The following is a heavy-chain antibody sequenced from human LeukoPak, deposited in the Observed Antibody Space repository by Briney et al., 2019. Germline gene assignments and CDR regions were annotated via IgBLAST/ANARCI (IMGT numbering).Heavy chain of an antibody. CDR2: IYYSGST. CDR1: GGSISSYY. D-gene: IGHD3-10*01. CDR3: ASSGYYYGMDV. J-gene: IGHJ6*04. V-gene: IGHV4-59*01. Sequence: SETLSLTCTVSGGSISSYYWSWIRQPPAKGLEWIGYIYYSGSTNYNPSLKSRVTISVDTSKNQFSLKLSSVTAADTAVYYCASSGYYYGMDVWGKGATVTVSS.